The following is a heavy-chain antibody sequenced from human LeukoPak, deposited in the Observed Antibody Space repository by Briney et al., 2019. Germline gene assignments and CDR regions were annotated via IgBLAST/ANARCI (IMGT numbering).Heavy chain of an antibody. J-gene: IGHJ4*02. Sequence: SETLSLTCTVSGGSISSYYWSWIRQPPGKGLEWIGYIYYSGSTNYNPSLKSRVTISVDTSKNQFSLKLSSVTAADTAVYYCASHLGSGGAFDYWGQGTLVTVSS. D-gene: IGHD3-16*01. CDR2: IYYSGST. CDR3: ASHLGSGGAFDY. V-gene: IGHV4-59*01. CDR1: GGSISSYY.